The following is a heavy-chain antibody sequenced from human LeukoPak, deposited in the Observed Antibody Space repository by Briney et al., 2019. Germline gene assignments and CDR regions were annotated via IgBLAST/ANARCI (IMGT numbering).Heavy chain of an antibody. CDR1: GGSVSSGSYY. D-gene: IGHD6-19*01. J-gene: IGHJ5*02. CDR3: ARLAGIAVAGTWWFDP. V-gene: IGHV4-61*01. CDR2: IYYSGST. Sequence: SETLSLTCTVSGGSVSSGSYYWSWIRQPPGKGLEWLGYIYYSGSTNYNPPLKSRVTISVDTSKNQFSLKLSSVTAADTAVYYCARLAGIAVAGTWWFDPWGQGTLVTVSS.